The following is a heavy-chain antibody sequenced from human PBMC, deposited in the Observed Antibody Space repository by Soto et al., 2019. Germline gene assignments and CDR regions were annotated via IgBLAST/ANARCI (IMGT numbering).Heavy chain of an antibody. CDR1: GYTFTSYG. Sequence: QVRLEQSGPEVKKTGASVKVSCKASGYTFTSYGISWVRRAPGQGLEWMGWINIYGGDANYAQSFHDRVNMTRDTATNTVYMEMMSLRSDDTAVYYCARALYYYDNSGLAYWGQGTLVTVSS. CDR3: ARALYYYDNSGLAY. V-gene: IGHV1-18*01. D-gene: IGHD3-22*01. CDR2: INIYGGDA. J-gene: IGHJ4*02.